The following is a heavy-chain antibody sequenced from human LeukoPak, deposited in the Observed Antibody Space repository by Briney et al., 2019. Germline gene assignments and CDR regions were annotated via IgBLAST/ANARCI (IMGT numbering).Heavy chain of an antibody. J-gene: IGHJ4*02. Sequence: AASVTVSCKASGYTFTSYDINWVRQATGQGLEWMGWMNPNSGNTGYAQKFQGRVTMTRNNSISTAYMELSSLRSEDTAVYYCARGSPSYYYDSSGYYLGYWGQGTLVTVSS. CDR2: MNPNSGNT. CDR3: ARGSPSYYYDSSGYYLGY. CDR1: GYTFTSYD. D-gene: IGHD3-22*01. V-gene: IGHV1-8*01.